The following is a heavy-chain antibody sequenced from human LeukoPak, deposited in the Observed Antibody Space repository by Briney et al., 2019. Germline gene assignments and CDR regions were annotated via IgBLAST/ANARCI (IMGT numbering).Heavy chain of an antibody. Sequence: GGSLRLSCAASGFSFSSSWMHWVRQVPGKGLEWVSRINDDETSTTYAESVKGRFTISRDNAKNTLFLQMNSLRAEDTAVYYCARAKAGSSWYGSWKNYYYMDVWGKGTTVTVSS. J-gene: IGHJ6*03. D-gene: IGHD6-13*01. CDR2: INDDETST. CDR3: ARAKAGSSWYGSWKNYYYMDV. V-gene: IGHV3-74*01. CDR1: GFSFSSSW.